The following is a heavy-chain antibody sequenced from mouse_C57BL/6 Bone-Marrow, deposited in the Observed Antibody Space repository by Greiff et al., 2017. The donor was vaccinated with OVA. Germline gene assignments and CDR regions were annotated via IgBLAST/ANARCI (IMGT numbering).Heavy chain of an antibody. V-gene: IGHV1-69*01. J-gene: IGHJ2*01. CDR2: IDPSDSYT. Sequence: VQLQQPGAELVMPGASVKLSCKASGYTFTSYWMHWVKQRPGQGLEWIGEIDPSDSYTNYNQKFKGKSTLTVDKSSSTAYMQLSSLTSEDSAVYYCARIYYDYSYYFDYWGQGTTLTVSS. CDR1: GYTFTSYW. D-gene: IGHD2-4*01. CDR3: ARIYYDYSYYFDY.